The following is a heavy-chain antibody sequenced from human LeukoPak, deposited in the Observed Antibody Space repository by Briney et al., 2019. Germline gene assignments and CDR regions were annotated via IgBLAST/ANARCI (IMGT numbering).Heavy chain of an antibody. CDR3: ARGLGGIVGATLYYFDY. J-gene: IGHJ4*02. V-gene: IGHV1-46*01. Sequence: ASVKVSCKASGYTFTSYYMHWVRQAPGQGLEWMGIINPSGGSTSYAQKFQGRVTMTRDTSTSTVYMELSSLRSEDTAVYYCARGLGGIVGATLYYFDYWGQGTLVTVSS. CDR2: INPSGGST. CDR1: GYTFTSYY. D-gene: IGHD1-26*01.